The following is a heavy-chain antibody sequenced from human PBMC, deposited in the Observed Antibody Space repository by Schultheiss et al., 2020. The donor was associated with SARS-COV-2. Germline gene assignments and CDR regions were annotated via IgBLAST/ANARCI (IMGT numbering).Heavy chain of an antibody. J-gene: IGHJ4*02. CDR3: ARSMVTYSLSHNYFDY. CDR1: GGSISSSSYY. D-gene: IGHD4-23*01. V-gene: IGHV4-39*07. CDR2: IYYSGST. Sequence: SETLSLTFTVSGGSISSSSYYWGWIRQPPGKGLEWIGSIYYSGSTYYNPSLKSLVTISVDTSKNQFSLKLSSVTAADTAVYYCARSMVTYSLSHNYFDYWGQGTLVTVSS.